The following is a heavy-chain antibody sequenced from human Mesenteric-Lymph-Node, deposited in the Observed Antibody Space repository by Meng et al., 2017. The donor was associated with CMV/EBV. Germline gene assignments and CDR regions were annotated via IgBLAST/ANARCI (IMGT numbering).Heavy chain of an antibody. CDR3: ARVATVGATPIDY. J-gene: IGHJ4*02. V-gene: IGHV1-2*02. Sequence: ASVKVSCKASGYTFTGYYMHWVRQAPGQGLEWMGWINPNSGGTNYAQKFQGRVTMTRDTSISTAYMELSRLRSDDTAVYYCARVATVGATPIDYWGQGTLVTVSS. CDR2: INPNSGGT. CDR1: GYTFTGYY. D-gene: IGHD1-26*01.